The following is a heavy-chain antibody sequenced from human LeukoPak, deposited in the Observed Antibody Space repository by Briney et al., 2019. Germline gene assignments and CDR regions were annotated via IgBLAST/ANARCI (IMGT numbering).Heavy chain of an antibody. Sequence: LKPSETLSLTCAVYIGSFSDYYWSWIRQPPGKGLEWIGEINHSGSTNYNPSFQSRVTISVDTSKNQFSLKLSSVTAADTAIYYCARGRGDSVVVPAAMRFGWFDPWGQGTLVTVYS. D-gene: IGHD2-2*01. CDR1: IGSFSDYY. CDR3: ARGRGDSVVVPAAMRFGWFDP. V-gene: IGHV4-34*01. J-gene: IGHJ5*02. CDR2: INHSGST.